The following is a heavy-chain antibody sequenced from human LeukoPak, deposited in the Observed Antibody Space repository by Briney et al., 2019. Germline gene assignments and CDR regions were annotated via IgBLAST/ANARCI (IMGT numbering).Heavy chain of an antibody. CDR3: ARAGNNQRLDY. D-gene: IGHD6-19*01. Sequence: RSLSLSCPASAFTLSSYCMKWVRQAPGKGREWVSYISGGSSTIYNADSVKGRFTISRDNAKNLLYLLMDTLSAEDTAVYYCARAGNNQRLDYWGQGTLVTVSS. CDR1: AFTLSSYC. V-gene: IGHV3-48*01. CDR2: ISGGSSTI. J-gene: IGHJ4*02.